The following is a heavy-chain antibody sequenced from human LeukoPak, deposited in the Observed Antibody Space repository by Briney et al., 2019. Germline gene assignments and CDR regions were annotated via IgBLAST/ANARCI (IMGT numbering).Heavy chain of an antibody. D-gene: IGHD3-10*01. CDR2: INHSGST. J-gene: IGHJ5*02. Sequence: SETLFLTCAVYGGSISGYYWSWSRQTPGKGLERIGEINHSGSTNYNPSLQSRVTISVDTSNNQFSLKLSSVTAADTAVYYCARGRGLWFEEHNWFDPWGQGTLVTVSS. CDR3: ARGRGLWFEEHNWFDP. V-gene: IGHV4-34*01. CDR1: GGSISGYY.